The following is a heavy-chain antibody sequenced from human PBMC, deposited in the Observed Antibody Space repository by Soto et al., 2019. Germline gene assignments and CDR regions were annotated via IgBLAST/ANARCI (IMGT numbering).Heavy chain of an antibody. CDR1: GGSFSSAGFY. V-gene: IGHV4-31*03. D-gene: IGHD3-10*01. J-gene: IGHJ4*02. CDR3: GRGFYGPGGPDV. Sequence: SETLSLTCSFSGGSFSSAGFYWGWMRQVPGTGLEWIGHVFTTATTRYSLPLRTRLTVSIDRSANIFSSKLKSVTAAATAIYYSGRGFYGPGGPDVWGPGTLVTVAS. CDR2: VFTTATT.